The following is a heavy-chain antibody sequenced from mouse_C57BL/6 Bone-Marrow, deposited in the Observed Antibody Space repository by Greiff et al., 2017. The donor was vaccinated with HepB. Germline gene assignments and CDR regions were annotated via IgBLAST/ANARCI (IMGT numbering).Heavy chain of an antibody. CDR3: TSIVTTYYFDY. V-gene: IGHV14-4*01. D-gene: IGHD2-5*01. CDR1: GFNIKDDY. J-gene: IGHJ2*01. CDR2: IDPENGDT. Sequence: EVKLMESGAELVRPGASVKLSCTASGFNIKDDYMHWVKQRPEQGLEWIGWIDPENGDTEYASKFQGKATITADTSSNTAYLQLSSLTSEDTAVYYCTSIVTTYYFDYWGQGTTLTVSS.